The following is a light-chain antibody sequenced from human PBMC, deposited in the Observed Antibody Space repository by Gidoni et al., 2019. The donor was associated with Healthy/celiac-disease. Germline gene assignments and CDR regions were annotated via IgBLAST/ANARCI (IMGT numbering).Light chain of an antibody. CDR1: QSISSY. V-gene: IGKV1-39*01. Sequence: DIQMTQSPSSLSASVGDRVTITSRASQSISSYLIWYQQKPGKAPKLLIYAASSLQSWVPSRYSGSGSGTDFTLTISSLQPEDFATYYCQQSYSTPRTFGPGTKVDIK. CDR3: QQSYSTPRT. CDR2: AAS. J-gene: IGKJ3*01.